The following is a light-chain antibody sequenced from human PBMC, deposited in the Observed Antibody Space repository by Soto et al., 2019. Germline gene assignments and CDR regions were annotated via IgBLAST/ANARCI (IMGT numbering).Light chain of an antibody. CDR3: CSYSGTYIYV. CDR1: SSDIGAYNY. J-gene: IGLJ1*01. Sequence: QSALTQPRSVSGSPGQSVTISCTGTSSDIGAYNYVSWYQQHPGKVPKLMAYDVSQRPSGIPDRFSGSKSGNTASLTISGLQAEDDADYYCCSYSGTYIYVFGTGTKVTVL. CDR2: DVS. V-gene: IGLV2-11*01.